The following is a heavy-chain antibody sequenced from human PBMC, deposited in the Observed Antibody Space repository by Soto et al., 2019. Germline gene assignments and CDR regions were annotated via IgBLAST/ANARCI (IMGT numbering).Heavy chain of an antibody. V-gene: IGHV1-69*01. CDR3: ARERPPLCGCSGSFDY. CDR2: IIPIFGTA. CDR1: GGTFSSYA. Sequence: QVQLVQSGAEVKKPGSSVTVSCKASGGTFSSYAISWVRQAPGQGLEWMGGIIPIFGTANYAQKFQGRVMINADESTSTAYMELSSLRSEDTAVYYCARERPPLCGCSGSFDYWGQGTLVTVSS. J-gene: IGHJ4*02. D-gene: IGHD3-10*02.